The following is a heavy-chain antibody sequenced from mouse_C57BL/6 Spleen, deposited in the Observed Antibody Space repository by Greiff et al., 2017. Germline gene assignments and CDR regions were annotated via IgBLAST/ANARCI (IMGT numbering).Heavy chain of an antibody. CDR3: ARGTFDY. D-gene: IGHD3-3*01. J-gene: IGHJ2*01. CDR2: INPNNGGT. CDR1: GYTFTDYY. V-gene: IGHV1-26*01. Sequence: EVQLQQSGPELVKPGASVKISCKASGYTFTDYYMYWVKQSHGKSLEWIGDINPNNGGTSYNQKFKGKATLTVDKSSSTAYMELRSLTSEDSAVYYCARGTFDYWGQGTTLTVSS.